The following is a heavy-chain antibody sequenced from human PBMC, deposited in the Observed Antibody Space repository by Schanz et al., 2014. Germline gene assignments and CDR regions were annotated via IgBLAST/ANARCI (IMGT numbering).Heavy chain of an antibody. V-gene: IGHV1-18*01. J-gene: IGHJ5*01. CDR2: ISAYNGKT. D-gene: IGHD2-2*01. CDR3: ARDGRVVVTPPGDS. CDR1: GYTFTSYG. Sequence: QAQLLQSGAEMKKPGASVKVSCKASGYTFTSYGLSWVRQAPGQGLEWLGWISAYNGKTHYAQKIQGRVTLTTDTSTSTAYMELRSLRSDDTAVYYCARDGRVVVTPPGDSWGQGTLVTVSS.